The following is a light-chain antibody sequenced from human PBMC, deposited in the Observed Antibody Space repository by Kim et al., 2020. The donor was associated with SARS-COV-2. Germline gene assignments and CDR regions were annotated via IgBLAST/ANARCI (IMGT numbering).Light chain of an antibody. Sequence: SQGERAPLSGGARQSVSSHLAWYQPTPGQAPRLLIYDASNRPSGIPARFSGSGSGTDFTLTISSLDPEDFAVYYFQQRTNWHRPLTFGGGTKLEI. J-gene: IGKJ4*01. CDR3: QQRTNWHRPLT. CDR2: DAS. CDR1: QSVSSH. V-gene: IGKV3-11*01.